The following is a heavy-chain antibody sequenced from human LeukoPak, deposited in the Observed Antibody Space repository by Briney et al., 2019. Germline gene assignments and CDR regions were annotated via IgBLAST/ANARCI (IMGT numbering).Heavy chain of an antibody. CDR2: IYYSGST. Sequence: SETLSLTCTVSGGSISSSSYYWGWIRQPPGKGLEWIGSIYYSGSTNYNPSLKSRVTISVDTSKNQFSLKLSSVTAADTAVYYCARTIVGAINWSDPWGQGTLVTVSS. V-gene: IGHV4-39*07. CDR1: GGSISSSSYY. D-gene: IGHD1-26*01. CDR3: ARTIVGAINWSDP. J-gene: IGHJ5*02.